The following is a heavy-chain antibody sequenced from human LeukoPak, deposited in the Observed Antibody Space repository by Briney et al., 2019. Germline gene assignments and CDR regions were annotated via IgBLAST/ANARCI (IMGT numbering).Heavy chain of an antibody. D-gene: IGHD2-21*02. CDR2: ISSSSSTI. J-gene: IGHJ6*03. CDR1: GFTFSSYG. Sequence: GGSLRLSCAASGFTFSSYGMTWVRQAPGKGLEWVSYISSSSSTIYYADSVKGRFTISRDNAKNSLYLQLNSLRAEDTAVYYCARGDPENYYYYYMDVWGKGTAVTVSS. V-gene: IGHV3-48*01. CDR3: ARGDPENYYYYYMDV.